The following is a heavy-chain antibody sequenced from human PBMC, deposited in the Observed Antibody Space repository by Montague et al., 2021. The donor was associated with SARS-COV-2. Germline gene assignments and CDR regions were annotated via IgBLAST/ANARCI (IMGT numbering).Heavy chain of an antibody. CDR2: NSGTGVDT. CDR1: GLRFSDYA. CDR3: ARGGLDYYDYTMDV. V-gene: IGHV3-23*01. J-gene: IGHJ6*03. Sequence: SLRLSCVASGLRFSDYAMIWLRQAPGKGLEWISSNSGTGVDTHYADSVKGRFTISRDNSKSTLYLRMNSLRVDDTAVYYCARGGLDYYDYTMDVWGKGTTVTV.